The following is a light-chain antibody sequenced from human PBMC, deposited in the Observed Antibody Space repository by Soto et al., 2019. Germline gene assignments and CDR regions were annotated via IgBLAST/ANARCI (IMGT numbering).Light chain of an antibody. CDR1: QSVRSY. CDR2: DAS. J-gene: IGKJ1*01. V-gene: IGKV3-11*01. CDR3: QHYNSYSEA. Sequence: EIVLTQSPATLSLFPGERATLSCRASQSVRSYLAWYQQKPGQAPRLLIYDASNRATGIPARFSGSGSGTDFTLTISSLEPEDFATYYCQHYNSYSEAFGQGTKVELK.